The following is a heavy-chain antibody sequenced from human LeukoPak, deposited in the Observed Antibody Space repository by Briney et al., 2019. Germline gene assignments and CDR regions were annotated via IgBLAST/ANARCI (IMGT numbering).Heavy chain of an antibody. D-gene: IGHD2-8*01. CDR2: LSGPGTTI. CDR1: GFIFSDFY. J-gene: IGHJ5*02. CDR3: TRDPRNGGFDP. Sequence: GGSLRLSCAASGFIFSDFYMAWIRQAPGQGLQWLSYLSGPGTTIRYADSVKGRISVSRDNSKKLLYLEMNSLSDDDTAVYFCTRDPRNGGFDPWGQGTLVTVPS. V-gene: IGHV3-11*01.